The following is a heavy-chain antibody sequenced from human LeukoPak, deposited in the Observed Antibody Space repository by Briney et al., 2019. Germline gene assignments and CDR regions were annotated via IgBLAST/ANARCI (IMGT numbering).Heavy chain of an antibody. Sequence: PSQTLSLTCAVSDGSISSGGYSWSWIRQPPGKGLEWIGYIYHSGSTYYNPSLKSRVTISVDRSKNQFSLKLSSVTAADTAVYYCARGYGDSSSQGDAFDIWGQGTMVTVSS. CDR2: IYHSGST. CDR1: DGSISSGGYS. CDR3: ARGYGDSSSQGDAFDI. D-gene: IGHD6-13*01. V-gene: IGHV4-30-2*01. J-gene: IGHJ3*02.